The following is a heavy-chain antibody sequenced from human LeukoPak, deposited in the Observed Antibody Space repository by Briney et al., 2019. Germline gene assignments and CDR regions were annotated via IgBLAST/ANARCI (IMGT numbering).Heavy chain of an antibody. CDR1: GFTFSSYT. CDR3: ARDAKAYYDILTGSLTFYYYGMDV. Sequence: GGSLRLPCAASGFTFSSYTMTWVRQAPGKGLEWVSAITGSGGRTFYADSGKGRFSISRDNSKHTLYLQMNSLRAEDTAVYYCARDAKAYYDILTGSLTFYYYGMDVWGQGTTVTVSS. V-gene: IGHV3-23*01. CDR2: ITGSGGRT. J-gene: IGHJ6*02. D-gene: IGHD3-9*01.